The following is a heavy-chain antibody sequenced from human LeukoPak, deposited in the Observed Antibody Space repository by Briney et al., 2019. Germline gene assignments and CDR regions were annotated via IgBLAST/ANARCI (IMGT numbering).Heavy chain of an antibody. D-gene: IGHD5-12*01. V-gene: IGHV4-34*01. CDR2: INHSGST. CDR1: GGSFSGYY. J-gene: IGHJ4*02. CDR3: AREPGGARYSGYDPFDY. Sequence: SETLSLTCAVYGGSFSGYYWSWIRQPPGKGLEWIGEINHSGSTNYNPSLKSRVTISVDTSKNQFSLQLRSVTPEDTAVYYCAREPGGARYSGYDPFDYWGQGTLVTVSS.